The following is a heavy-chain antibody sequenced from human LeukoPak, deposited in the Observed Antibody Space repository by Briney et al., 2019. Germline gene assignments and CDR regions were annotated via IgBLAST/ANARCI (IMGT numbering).Heavy chain of an antibody. J-gene: IGHJ4*02. V-gene: IGHV3-66*01. CDR1: GFTVSSNY. CDR3: ARDSWSVAGLYY. Sequence: TGGSLRLSCAASGFTVSSNYMTWVRQAPGKGLEWVSLIYSGGTTYYADPMKGRFTISRDNSKNTLYLQMNSLRAEDTAVYYRARDSWSVAGLYYWGQGTVVTVSS. CDR2: IYSGGTT. D-gene: IGHD6-19*01.